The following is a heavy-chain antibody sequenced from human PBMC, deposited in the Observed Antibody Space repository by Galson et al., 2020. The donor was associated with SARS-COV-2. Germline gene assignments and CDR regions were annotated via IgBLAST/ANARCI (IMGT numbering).Heavy chain of an antibody. D-gene: IGHD3-10*01. V-gene: IGHV5-51*01. CDR2: IYPGDSDT. CDR3: AKLGGGSGSYWWYNWFDP. CDR1: GFSFTSYW. J-gene: IGHJ5*02. Sequence: GESLKISCKGSGFSFTSYWIGWVRQMPGKGLEWMGIIYPGDSDTRYSPSFQRQVTISADKSISTAYLQWRSLKASDTAIYYCAKLGGGSGSYWWYNWFDPWGQGTLVTVSS.